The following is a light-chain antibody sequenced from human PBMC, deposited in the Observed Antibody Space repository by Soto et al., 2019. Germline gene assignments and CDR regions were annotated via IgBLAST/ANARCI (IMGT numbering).Light chain of an antibody. CDR3: QQYGTSPRT. V-gene: IGKV3-20*01. J-gene: IGKJ1*01. Sequence: EIVLTQSPGTLSLSPGERATLSCRASRSVTTNYLAWYQQKPGQAPRLLIYGASSRATGIPDRFSGSGSGTDFTLTISRLDPEDFAVYYCQQYGTSPRTFGQGTRWIP. CDR1: RSVTTNY. CDR2: GAS.